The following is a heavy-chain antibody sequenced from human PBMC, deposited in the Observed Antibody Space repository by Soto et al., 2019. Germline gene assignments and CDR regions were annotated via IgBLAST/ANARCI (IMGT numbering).Heavy chain of an antibody. CDR3: AREIVDTVTVSWSLDI. J-gene: IGHJ2*01. V-gene: IGHV3-13*04. Sequence: GGSLRLSCAASGFTFSRSDMHWVRQAAGGGLEWVSAIGAGGDTYYAGSVKGRFTISRENARDPLFLHMNSLRAEDTAVYYCAREIVDTVTVSWSLDIWGRGTLVTVSS. D-gene: IGHD4-17*01. CDR1: GFTFSRSD. CDR2: IGAGGDT.